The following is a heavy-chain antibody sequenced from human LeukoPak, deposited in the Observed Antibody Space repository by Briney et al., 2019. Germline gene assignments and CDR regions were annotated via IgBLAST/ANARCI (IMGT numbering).Heavy chain of an antibody. J-gene: IGHJ3*02. CDR1: GFTFSDYY. CDR2: ISSSGSTI. Sequence: NPGGSLRLSCAASGFTFSDYYMSWIRQARGKGLEWVSYISSSGSTIYYADSVKGRFTISRDNAKNSLYLQMNSLRAEDTAVYYCARDLYCSSTSCYNGRDAFDIWGQGTMVTVSS. CDR3: ARDLYCSSTSCYNGRDAFDI. V-gene: IGHV3-11*01. D-gene: IGHD2-2*02.